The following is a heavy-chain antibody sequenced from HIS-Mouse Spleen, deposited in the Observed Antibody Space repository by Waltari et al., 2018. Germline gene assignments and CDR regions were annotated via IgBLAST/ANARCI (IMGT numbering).Heavy chain of an antibody. J-gene: IGHJ2*01. CDR1: GGSISSSSYY. CDR3: AREIPYSSSWYDWYFDL. D-gene: IGHD6-13*01. CDR2: SYYRGST. Sequence: QLQLQESGPGLVKPSETLSLTCTVSGGSISSSSYYWGWIRQPPGKGLEWIGRSYYRGSTHYNPSLKGRVTLSVDTSKTQFSLKLSSVTAADTAVYYCAREIPYSSSWYDWYFDLWGRGTLVTVSS. V-gene: IGHV4-39*07.